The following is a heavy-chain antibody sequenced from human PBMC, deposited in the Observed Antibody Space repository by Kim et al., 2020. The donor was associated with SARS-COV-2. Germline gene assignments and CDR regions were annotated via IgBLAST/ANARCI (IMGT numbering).Heavy chain of an antibody. CDR3: AREFPHPRSYYYYYYMD. CDR2: ISSSSSYI. J-gene: IGHJ6*03. CDR1: GFTFSSYS. D-gene: IGHD2-21*01. V-gene: IGHV3-21*04. Sequence: GGSLRLSCAASGFTFSSYSMNWVRQAPGKGLEWVSSISSSSSYIYYADAVKGRFTISRDNVKNSLYRQMTSLRAEDTAVYYCAREFPHPRSYYYYYYMD.